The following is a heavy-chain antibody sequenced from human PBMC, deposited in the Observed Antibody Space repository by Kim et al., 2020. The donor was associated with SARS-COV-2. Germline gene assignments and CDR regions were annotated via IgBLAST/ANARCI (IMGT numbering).Heavy chain of an antibody. D-gene: IGHD3-22*01. J-gene: IGHJ4*02. Sequence: SETLSLTCTVSGGSISSYYWSWIRQPPGKGLEWIGYIYYSGSTNYNPSLKSRVTISVDTSKNQFSLKLSSVTAADTAVYYCARDDDSSGYYVSWGQGTLVTVSS. CDR1: GGSISSYY. V-gene: IGHV4-59*01. CDR3: ARDDDSSGYYVS. CDR2: IYYSGST.